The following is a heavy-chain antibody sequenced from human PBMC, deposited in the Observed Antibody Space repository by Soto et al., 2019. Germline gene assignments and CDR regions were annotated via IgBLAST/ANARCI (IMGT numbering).Heavy chain of an antibody. D-gene: IGHD3-16*01. CDR1: GGSISSYD. V-gene: IGHV4-59*01. Sequence: SETLSLSCTVSGGSISSYDWSWIRQPPGKGLEWIGYIYYSGSTNYNPSLKSRVTISVDTSKNQFSLKLSSVTAADTAVYYCARRYGGNFDYWGQGTLVTVSS. J-gene: IGHJ4*02. CDR3: ARRYGGNFDY. CDR2: IYYSGST.